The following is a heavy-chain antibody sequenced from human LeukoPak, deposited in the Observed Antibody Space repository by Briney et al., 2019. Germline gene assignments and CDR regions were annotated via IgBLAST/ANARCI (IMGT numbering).Heavy chain of an antibody. V-gene: IGHV1-18*01. CDR3: ARGSRPIDH. D-gene: IGHD6-13*01. CDR1: GYISTSYA. Sequence: ASPKDSSKASGYISTSYAISWVRQAPGQRLEWMGWISAYNGNTNYVQKFQGRVTMTTDTSTSTAYMELRSLTSDDTAVYYCARGSRPIDHWGQGALVTVSS. J-gene: IGHJ4*02. CDR2: ISAYNGNT.